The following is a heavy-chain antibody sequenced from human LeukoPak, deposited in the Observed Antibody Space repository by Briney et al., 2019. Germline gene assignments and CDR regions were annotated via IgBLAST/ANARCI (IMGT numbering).Heavy chain of an antibody. Sequence: PSETLSLTCTVSGGSISTYYWSWIRQPPGKGLEWIGNIYYGGSTNYNPSLKSRVTILVDTSKNQFSLELSSVTAADTAVYYCARVGVPAALGLNWFDPWGQGTLVTVSS. CDR3: ARVGVPAALGLNWFDP. D-gene: IGHD2-2*01. CDR2: IYYGGST. J-gene: IGHJ5*02. V-gene: IGHV4-59*01. CDR1: GGSISTYY.